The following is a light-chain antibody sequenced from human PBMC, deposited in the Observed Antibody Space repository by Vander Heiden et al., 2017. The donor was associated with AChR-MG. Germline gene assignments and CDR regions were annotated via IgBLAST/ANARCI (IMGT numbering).Light chain of an antibody. CDR3: QQYDDFPFG. CDR2: DAS. V-gene: IGKV1-33*01. CDR1: QDISNY. J-gene: IGKJ4*01. Sequence: IQINQSTSSLSASVGDRVTITCQASQDISNYLNWYQQKPGKAPKLLIYDASNLETGVPSRFSGSGSGTDFTFTISSLQPEDIAAYYCQQYDDFPFGFGGGTKVEIK.